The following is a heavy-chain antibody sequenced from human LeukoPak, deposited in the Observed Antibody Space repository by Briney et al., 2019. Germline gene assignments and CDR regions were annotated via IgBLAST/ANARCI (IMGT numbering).Heavy chain of an antibody. Sequence: PSETLSLTCTVSDGSINNYYWTWIRQPPGKGLEWIGYIYYSGSTYYNPSLKSRVTISVDTSKNQFSLKLSSVTAADTAVYYCARDTVVAATAYYYYGMDVWGQGTTVTVSS. CDR3: ARDTVVAATAYYYYGMDV. V-gene: IGHV4-59*12. J-gene: IGHJ6*02. CDR2: IYYSGST. D-gene: IGHD2-15*01. CDR1: DGSINNYY.